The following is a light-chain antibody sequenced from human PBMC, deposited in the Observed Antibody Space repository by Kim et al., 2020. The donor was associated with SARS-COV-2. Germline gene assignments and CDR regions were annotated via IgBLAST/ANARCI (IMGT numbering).Light chain of an antibody. V-gene: IGKV3-20*01. CDR3: QQYGSSPWT. Sequence: EIVLTQSPGTLSLSPGERATLSCRASQSVSSSYLAWYQQKPGQAPRLLMYGASSRATCIPDRFSGSGSGTDFTLTISRLEPEDFAVYYCQQYGSSPWTFGQGTKVDIK. CDR1: QSVSSSY. J-gene: IGKJ1*01. CDR2: GAS.